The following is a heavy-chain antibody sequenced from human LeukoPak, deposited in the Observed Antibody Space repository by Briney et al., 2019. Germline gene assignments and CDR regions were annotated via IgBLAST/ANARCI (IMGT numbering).Heavy chain of an antibody. D-gene: IGHD4-17*01. J-gene: IGHJ4*02. Sequence: PGGSLRLSCAASGFTVSSNYMSWVRQAPGKGLEWVSVIYSGGSTYYADSVKGRFTISRDNSKNTHYLQMNSLSAEDTAVYYCARATTVTTPLDYWGQGTLVTVSS. CDR1: GFTVSSNY. CDR3: ARATTVTTPLDY. CDR2: IYSGGST. V-gene: IGHV3-53*01.